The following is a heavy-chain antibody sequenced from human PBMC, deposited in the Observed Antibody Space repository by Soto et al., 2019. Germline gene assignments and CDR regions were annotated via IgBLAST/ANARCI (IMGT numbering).Heavy chain of an antibody. D-gene: IGHD6-13*01. CDR1: GFTFSSYA. CDR2: ISYDGSTI. J-gene: IGHJ4*02. V-gene: IGHV3-30*18. CDR3: VKVGGSSSWYRFYFDY. Sequence: GGSLRLSCAASGFTFSSYAMHWVRQAPGKGLEWVAVISYDGSTIYYADSVKGRFSISRDNSKNTLHLEMHNLRPEDTAVYYCVKVGGSSSWYRFYFDYWGQGTLVTVSS.